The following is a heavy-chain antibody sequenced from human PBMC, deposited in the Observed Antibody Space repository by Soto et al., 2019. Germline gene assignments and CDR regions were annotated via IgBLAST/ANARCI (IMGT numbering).Heavy chain of an antibody. CDR3: LRRHVSATAIDCFDP. CDR2: INAANGDT. V-gene: IGHV1-3*01. Sequence: GASVKVSCKDSGYRFTSYGMHWVRQAPGQRLEWMGWINAANGDTKYSPKFQGRVTITRDTSASTAYMELSSLRSEDTALYYFLRRHVSATAIDCFDPWVQGTLVTVSS. D-gene: IGHD2-21*02. J-gene: IGHJ5*02. CDR1: GYRFTSYG.